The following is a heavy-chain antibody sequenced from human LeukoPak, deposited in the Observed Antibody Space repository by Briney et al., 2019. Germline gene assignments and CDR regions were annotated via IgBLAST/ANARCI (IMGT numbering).Heavy chain of an antibody. D-gene: IGHD5-12*01. J-gene: IGHJ4*02. Sequence: ASVKVSCKASGYTVVDYYMYWVRQAPGQGFEWIGWLNPRSGATKYAQKFQARVTMTRDTSTSTGYMELTRLTSDDTAVYYCARDHRLGRTGYDMPADWGQGTRVIVSS. V-gene: IGHV1-2*02. CDR1: GYTVVDYY. CDR2: LNPRSGAT. CDR3: ARDHRLGRTGYDMPAD.